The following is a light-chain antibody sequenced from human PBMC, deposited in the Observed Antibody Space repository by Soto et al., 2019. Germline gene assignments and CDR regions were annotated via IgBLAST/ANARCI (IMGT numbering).Light chain of an antibody. V-gene: IGKV4-1*01. CDR2: WAS. Sequence: DIVMTQSPDSLAVSLGERATINCKSSQSVLYSSNNKNYLAWYQQKPGQPPKLLIYWASTRESGVPDRFSGSGSVTDFTLTIRSLQAEDVAVYYCQQYYSTPWTFGQGTKVDSK. J-gene: IGKJ1*01. CDR3: QQYYSTPWT. CDR1: QSVLYSSNNKNY.